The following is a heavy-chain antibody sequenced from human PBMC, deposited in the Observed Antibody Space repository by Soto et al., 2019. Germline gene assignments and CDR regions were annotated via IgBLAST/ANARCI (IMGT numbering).Heavy chain of an antibody. CDR2: IYSGGST. CDR3: AGDSWFGELDSFDI. Sequence: GGSLRLSCAASGFTVGSNYLSWVRQAPGKGLEWVSVIYSGGSTYYADSVKGRFTISRDNSKNTLYLQMNSLRAEDTAVYYCAGDSWFGELDSFDIWGQGTMVTVSS. D-gene: IGHD3-10*01. CDR1: GFTVGSNY. V-gene: IGHV3-66*01. J-gene: IGHJ3*02.